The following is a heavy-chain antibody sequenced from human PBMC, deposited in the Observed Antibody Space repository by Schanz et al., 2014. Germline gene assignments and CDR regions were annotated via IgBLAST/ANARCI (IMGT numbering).Heavy chain of an antibody. CDR2: INHSGNN. D-gene: IGHD3-10*01. Sequence: QVRLQESGPGLVRPSETLSLTCDVYGGSFSGYFWSWIRQPPGKGLEWIGEINHSGNNNYNPSLKSRVTISVDTSKNQFSLKVTSVTAADTAVYYCATNMVQGTISDAFDIWGQGTMVTVSS. V-gene: IGHV4-34*01. J-gene: IGHJ3*02. CDR1: GGSFSGYF. CDR3: ATNMVQGTISDAFDI.